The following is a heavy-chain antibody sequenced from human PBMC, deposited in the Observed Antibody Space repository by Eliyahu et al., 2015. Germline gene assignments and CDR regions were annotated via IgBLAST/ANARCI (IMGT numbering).Heavy chain of an antibody. CDR3: ARDGAAFDI. CDR1: GFTVSSNY. V-gene: IGHV3-53*01. CDR2: IYSGGST. Sequence: EVQLVESGGGLIQPGGSLRLXXAAXGFTVSSNYMXWXRQAPGKGLEWVSVIYSGGSTYYADSVKGRFTISRDNSKNTLYLQMNSLRAEDTAVYYCARDGAAFDIWGQGTMVTVSS. J-gene: IGHJ3*02. D-gene: IGHD1-26*01.